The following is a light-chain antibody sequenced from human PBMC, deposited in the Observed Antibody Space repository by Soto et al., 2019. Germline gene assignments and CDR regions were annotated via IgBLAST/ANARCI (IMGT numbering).Light chain of an antibody. CDR2: EVT. CDR3: SSFTSSSTYV. CDR1: SSDVGSFNR. V-gene: IGLV2-18*02. Sequence: QSVLTQPPSVSGSPGQSVTISCTGTSSDVGSFNRVSWYQQPPGTAPKLMIYEVTNRPSGVPDRSSGSKSGNTASLTISGLQAEDEADYYCSSFTSSSTYVFGPGTKVTVL. J-gene: IGLJ1*01.